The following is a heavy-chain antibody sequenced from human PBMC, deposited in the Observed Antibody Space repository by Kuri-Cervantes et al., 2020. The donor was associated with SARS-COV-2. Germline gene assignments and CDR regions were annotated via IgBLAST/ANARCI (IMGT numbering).Heavy chain of an antibody. CDR3: AGPAGRGHHHY. Sequence: ASVKVSCKASGYTFTSYGISWVRQAPGQGLEWMGWISAYNGNTNYAQKLQGRVTITADKSTSTAYMELSSLRSEDTAVYYCAGPAGRGHHHYWGQGTLVTVSS. CDR1: GYTFTSYG. D-gene: IGHD1-14*01. V-gene: IGHV1-18*01. J-gene: IGHJ4*02. CDR2: ISAYNGNT.